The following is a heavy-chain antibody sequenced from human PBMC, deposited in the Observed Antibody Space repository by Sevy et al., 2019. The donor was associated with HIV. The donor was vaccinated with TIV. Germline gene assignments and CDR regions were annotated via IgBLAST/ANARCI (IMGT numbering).Heavy chain of an antibody. J-gene: IGHJ3*01. Sequence: SETLSLTCTVSGGSINTIAYYWGWVRHPPGKGLEWIGSISYSGSSYYNPSLKSGVTISVDTSKNQFSLNLSSGTAADTGTAAETAIYYCVRHLFHDFAWGSHRYRDAFDLWGQGTLVTVSS. CDR2: ISYSGSS. CDR1: GGSINTIAYY. D-gene: IGHD3-16*02. V-gene: IGHV4-39*01. CDR3: TAIYYCVRHLFHDFAWGSHRYRDAFDL.